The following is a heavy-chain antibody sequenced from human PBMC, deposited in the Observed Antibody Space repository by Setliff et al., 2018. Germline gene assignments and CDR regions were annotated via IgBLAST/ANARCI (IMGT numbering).Heavy chain of an antibody. V-gene: IGHV3-48*03. J-gene: IGHJ4*02. Sequence: PGGSLRLSCAASQFTFSRHSMSWVRQAPGKGLEWISTLNNYGTMAWYAAPVKGRFTISRDNAKTSLYLQMNSLRAEDTAIYYCARDIRGILSLHDFDSWGQGTLVTVSS. CDR1: QFTFSRHS. D-gene: IGHD2-15*01. CDR2: LNNYGTMA. CDR3: ARDIRGILSLHDFDS.